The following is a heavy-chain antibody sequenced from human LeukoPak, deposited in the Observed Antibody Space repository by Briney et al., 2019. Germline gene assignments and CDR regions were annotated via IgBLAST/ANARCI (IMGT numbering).Heavy chain of an antibody. CDR1: GFTIMNSA. CDR2: INHTGST. D-gene: IGHD3-22*01. CDR3: ARGQWLPQYFQH. J-gene: IGHJ1*01. V-gene: IGHV4-34*01. Sequence: GSLRLSCAASGFTIMNSAMNWVRQAPGKGLEWIGDINHTGSTNYTPSLKSRVTISVDTSKNLFSLKLSSVTAADTAVYYCARGQWLPQYFQHWGQGTLVTVSS.